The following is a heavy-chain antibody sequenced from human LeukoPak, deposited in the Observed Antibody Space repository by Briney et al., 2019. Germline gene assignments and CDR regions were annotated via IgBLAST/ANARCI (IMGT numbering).Heavy chain of an antibody. V-gene: IGHV1-69*13. Sequence: GASVKVSCKASGGTFSSYAISWVRQAPGQGLQWMGGIIPISSITNYAQKFQGRVTITADESTSTAYMELSSLRSEDTAVYYCARGKYDDSSGYYLFDYWGQGTLVTVSS. D-gene: IGHD3-22*01. CDR2: IIPISSIT. CDR1: GGTFSSYA. CDR3: ARGKYDDSSGYYLFDY. J-gene: IGHJ4*02.